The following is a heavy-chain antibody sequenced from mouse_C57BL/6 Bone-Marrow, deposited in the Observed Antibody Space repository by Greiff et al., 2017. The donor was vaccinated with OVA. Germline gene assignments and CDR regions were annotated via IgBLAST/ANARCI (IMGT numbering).Heavy chain of an antibody. V-gene: IGHV5-6*01. CDR2: ISSGGSYT. CDR1: GFTFSSYG. D-gene: IGHD1-1*01. Sequence: EVNVVESGGDLVKPGGSLKLSCAASGFTFSSYGMSWVRQTPDKRLEWVATISSGGSYTYYPDSVKGRFTISRDNAKNTLYLQMSSLKSEDTAMYYCASLITTVVATRYFDVWGTGTTVTVSS. CDR3: ASLITTVVATRYFDV. J-gene: IGHJ1*03.